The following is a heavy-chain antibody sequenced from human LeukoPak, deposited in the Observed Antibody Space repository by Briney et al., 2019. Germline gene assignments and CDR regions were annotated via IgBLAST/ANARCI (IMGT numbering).Heavy chain of an antibody. CDR2: ISGSGGST. J-gene: IGHJ4*02. D-gene: IGHD6-19*01. CDR3: ADLIAVAGLLH. V-gene: IGHV3-23*01. CDR1: GFTFSSYA. Sequence: GGSLRLSCAASGFTFSSYAMSWVRQAPGKGLEWVSAISGSGGSTYYADSVKGRFTISRDNSKNTLCLQMNSLRAEDTAVYYCADLIAVAGLLHWGQGTLVTVSS.